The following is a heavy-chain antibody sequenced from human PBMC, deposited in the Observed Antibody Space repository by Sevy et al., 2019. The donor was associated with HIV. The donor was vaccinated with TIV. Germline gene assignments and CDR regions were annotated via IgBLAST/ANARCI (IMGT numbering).Heavy chain of an antibody. J-gene: IGHJ4*02. Sequence: SETLSLTCTVSGGSITSLYWNWIRQPPGKGLEWIANICYNGHINYNPSLKSRVTLSLDTSKNQFSLRLSSVTAADTAMYYCAGENAWGRGYSWGQGTLVTVSS. V-gene: IGHV4-59*08. CDR3: AGENAWGRGYS. CDR1: GGSITSLY. CDR2: ICYNGHI. D-gene: IGHD1-26*01.